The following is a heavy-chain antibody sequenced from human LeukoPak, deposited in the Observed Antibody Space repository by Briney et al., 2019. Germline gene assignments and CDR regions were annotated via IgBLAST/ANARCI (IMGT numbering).Heavy chain of an antibody. J-gene: IGHJ4*02. CDR2: ISWNSGSI. CDR1: GFTFDDYA. V-gene: IGHV3-9*01. Sequence: GRSLRLSCAASGFTFDDYAMHWVRQAPGKGLEWVSGISWNSGSIGYADSVKGRFTISRDNAKNSLYLQMNSLRAEDTALYYCAKARPWVGGIDYWGQGTLVTVSS. CDR3: AKARPWVGGIDY. D-gene: IGHD3-10*01.